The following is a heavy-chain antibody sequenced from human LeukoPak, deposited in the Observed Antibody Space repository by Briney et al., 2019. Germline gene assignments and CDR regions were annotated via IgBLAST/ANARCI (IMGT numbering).Heavy chain of an antibody. Sequence: SQTLSLTCTVAGGSIGSSSYYWGWIREPPGKGLEWIGSIYDSGSTYYNPSLKSRVTVSVDTSKNQFYLKLSSVTAADTAVYYCAYSYGDYYYHGMDVWGQGTTVTVSS. CDR2: IYDSGST. J-gene: IGHJ6*02. D-gene: IGHD4-17*01. CDR3: AYSYGDYYYHGMDV. V-gene: IGHV4-39*01. CDR1: GGSIGSSSYY.